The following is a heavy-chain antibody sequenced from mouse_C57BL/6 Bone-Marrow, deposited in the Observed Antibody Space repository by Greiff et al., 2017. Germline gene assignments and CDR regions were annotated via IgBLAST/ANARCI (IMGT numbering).Heavy chain of an antibody. J-gene: IGHJ3*01. CDR1: GFNIKNNY. CDR2: IVPANGNT. D-gene: IGHD1-2*01. V-gene: IGHV14-3*01. CDR3: AVDYYGPRFAY. Sequence: VQLQPSVAELVRPGASVTLSCTASGFNIKNNYMHWVKQRPEQGLEWIGRIVPANGNTKYAPKFQGKATITADTSSNTAYLQLSRLNSGATDIDNCAVDYYGPRFAYWGKGTLVTVSA.